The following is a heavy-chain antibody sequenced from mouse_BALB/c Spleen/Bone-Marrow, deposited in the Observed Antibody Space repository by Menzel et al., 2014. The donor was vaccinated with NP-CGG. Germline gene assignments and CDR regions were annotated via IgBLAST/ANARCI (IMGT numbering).Heavy chain of an antibody. CDR3: ARQRGYAYAMDY. CDR1: GFAFSGYG. CDR2: ISSGGINT. Sequence: EVKLMESGGGLVKPGGSLKLSCAASGFAFSGYGMSWVRQTPGKRLGWVAYISSGGINTYYPDSVKGRFTISRDNAKNTLYLQMNSLKSEDTAMYYCARQRGYAYAMDYWGQGTSVTVSS. D-gene: IGHD2-2*01. J-gene: IGHJ4*01. V-gene: IGHV5-12-1*01.